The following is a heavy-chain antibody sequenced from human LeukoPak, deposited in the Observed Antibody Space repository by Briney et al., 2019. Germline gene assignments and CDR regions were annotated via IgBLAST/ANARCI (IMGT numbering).Heavy chain of an antibody. Sequence: ASMKVSCKVSGYTLTELSMHWVRQAPGKGLEWMGGFDPEDGETIYAQKFQGRVTMTEDTSTDTAYMELSSLRSEDTAVYYCATGYYDSSGYSPIDYWGQGTLVTVSS. V-gene: IGHV1-24*01. J-gene: IGHJ4*02. CDR3: ATGYYDSSGYSPIDY. CDR1: GYTLTELS. CDR2: FDPEDGET. D-gene: IGHD3-22*01.